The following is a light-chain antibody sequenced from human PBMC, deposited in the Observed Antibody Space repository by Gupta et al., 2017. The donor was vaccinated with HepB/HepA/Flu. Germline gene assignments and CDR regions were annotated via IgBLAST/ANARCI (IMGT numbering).Light chain of an antibody. J-gene: IGKJ3*01. V-gene: IGKV3-20*01. CDR1: QSISSSY. Sequence: EVVLTQSPGTLSLSPGERATLSCRASQSISSSYLTWYQQKPGQAPRLLIYGASSRATGIPDRFSGSGSGTDFTLTISRLEPEDFAVYYCQHYGSPPPITFGPGTKVDIK. CDR2: GAS. CDR3: QHYGSPPPIT.